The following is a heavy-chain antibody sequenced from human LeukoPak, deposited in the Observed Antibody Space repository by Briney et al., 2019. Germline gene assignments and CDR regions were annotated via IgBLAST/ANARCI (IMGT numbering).Heavy chain of an antibody. Sequence: PGGSLRLSCAASGFTFSSYAMSWVRQAPGKGLEWVSAISGSGGSTYYADSVKGRFTISRDNPKNTLYLQMNSLRAEDTAVYYCAKNPLLWFGPPSEYYFDYWGQGTLVTVSS. CDR3: AKNPLLWFGPPSEYYFDY. J-gene: IGHJ4*02. CDR2: ISGSGGST. D-gene: IGHD3-10*01. V-gene: IGHV3-23*01. CDR1: GFTFSSYA.